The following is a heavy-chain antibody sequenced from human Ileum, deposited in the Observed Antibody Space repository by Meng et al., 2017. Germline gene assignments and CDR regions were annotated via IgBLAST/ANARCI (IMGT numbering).Heavy chain of an antibody. CDR1: GFSLNPVGVG. Sequence: QITLQESGPTMVEPTETLTLTCTFSGFSLNPVGVGVGWIRQPPGKALEWLALIYWDDEYRYSPSLRSRLTITKDTSRNQVVLRMTNVAPVDAGTYYCVHRLVAAQHWFDPWGQGTLVTVSS. CDR2: IYWDDEY. J-gene: IGHJ5*02. V-gene: IGHV2-5*02. CDR3: VHRLVAAQHWFDP. D-gene: IGHD6-6*01.